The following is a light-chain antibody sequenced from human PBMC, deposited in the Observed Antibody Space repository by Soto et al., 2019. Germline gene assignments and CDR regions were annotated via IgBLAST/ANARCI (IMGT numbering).Light chain of an antibody. V-gene: IGKV1-9*01. CDR3: HQVNSYPFT. CDR1: QDISNN. CDR2: TAF. Sequence: IQLTQSPSSLSASVGDRVTITCRASQDISNNLAWYQQKPGKAPKLLIYTAFTLQSGVPSRFSGSGSGTDFALTISSLQAEDFATYHCHQVNSYPFTFGGGTTVEIK. J-gene: IGKJ4*01.